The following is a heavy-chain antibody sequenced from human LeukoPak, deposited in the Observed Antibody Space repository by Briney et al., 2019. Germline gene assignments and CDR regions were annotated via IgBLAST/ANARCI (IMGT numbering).Heavy chain of an antibody. D-gene: IGHD6-19*01. V-gene: IGHV3-21*01. CDR1: GFTFTTYS. CDR3: ARDGHSSGWPFDY. Sequence: GGSLRLSCAASGFTFTTYSMNWVRQAPGKGLEGVSSISSGSGNIYYADSVKGRFTISRDNAKNSLYLQMNSLRAEDTAVYYCARDGHSSGWPFDYWGQGTLVTVSS. CDR2: ISSGSGNI. J-gene: IGHJ4*02.